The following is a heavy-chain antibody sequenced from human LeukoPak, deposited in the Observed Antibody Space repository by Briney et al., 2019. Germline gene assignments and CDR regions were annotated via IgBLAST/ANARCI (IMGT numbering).Heavy chain of an antibody. D-gene: IGHD3-10*01. CDR2: TYYRSKWYN. V-gene: IGHV6-1*01. J-gene: IGHJ4*02. CDR3: SSVRSGYLDY. CDR1: GDTFSSYSVD. Sequence: SQTLSLTCAVSGDTFSSYSVDWICIRQSPSRGLEWLGRTYYRSKWYNDYAVSVKSRITINLATFKKQLSLQLKFVTPDDTALYYCSSVRSGYLDYRRQGTLVSVSS.